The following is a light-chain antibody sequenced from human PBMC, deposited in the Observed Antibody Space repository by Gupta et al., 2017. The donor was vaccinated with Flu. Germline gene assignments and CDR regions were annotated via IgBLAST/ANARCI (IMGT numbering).Light chain of an antibody. CDR1: QSVNSNF. V-gene: IGKV3D-20*01. CDR3: QQYGNSYAVT. Sequence: EIVLTQSPATLSLSPGDGASLSCGASQSVNSNFLAWYQHKPGLAPRLLIYDGSKRAAGIPDKFSGSGSGTDLTLTISRLEPEDFAVYYCQQYGNSYAVTFGQGTKLEI. J-gene: IGKJ2*01. CDR2: DGS.